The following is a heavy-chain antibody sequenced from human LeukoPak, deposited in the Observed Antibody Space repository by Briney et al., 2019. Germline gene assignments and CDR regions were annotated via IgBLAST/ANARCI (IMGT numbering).Heavy chain of an antibody. CDR3: ARSTYYSDSSGHSNWFDP. D-gene: IGHD3-22*01. CDR2: VHYNGNT. V-gene: IGHV4-59*01. Sequence: SETLSLTCTVSGGSISSYHWSWIRQPPGKGLEWIGHVHYNGNTNYDPSPKSRVTISVDTSKNQFSLKLSSVTVADTAVYYCARSTYYSDSSGHSNWFDPWGQGTLVTVSS. J-gene: IGHJ5*02. CDR1: GGSISSYH.